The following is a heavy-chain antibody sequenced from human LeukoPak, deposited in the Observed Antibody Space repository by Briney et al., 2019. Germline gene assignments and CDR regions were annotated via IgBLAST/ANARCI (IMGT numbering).Heavy chain of an antibody. V-gene: IGHV3-74*01. J-gene: IGHJ4*02. CDR2: INTDGSST. Sequence: GGSLRLSCAASGFTFSSYWMHWVRQAPGKGLVWVSRINTDGSSTSYADSVKGRFTISRDNAKNTLYLQMNSLRAEDTAVYYCARDFGNSGWSLYYFDYWGQRTLVTVSS. D-gene: IGHD6-19*01. CDR3: ARDFGNSGWSLYYFDY. CDR1: GFTFSSYW.